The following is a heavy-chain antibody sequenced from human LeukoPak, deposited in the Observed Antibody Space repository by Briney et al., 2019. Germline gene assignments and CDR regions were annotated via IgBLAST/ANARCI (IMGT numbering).Heavy chain of an antibody. J-gene: IGHJ4*02. CDR2: INPSGGST. D-gene: IGHD5-18*01. CDR1: GYTFTSYY. CDR3: ARDDASWIQLDY. V-gene: IGHV1-46*01. Sequence: GASVKVSCKASGYTFTSYYMHWVRQAPGQGLEWMGIINPSGGSTSYAQKFQGRVTMTTDTSTSTAYMEPRSLRSDDTAVYYCARDDASWIQLDYWGQGTLVTVSS.